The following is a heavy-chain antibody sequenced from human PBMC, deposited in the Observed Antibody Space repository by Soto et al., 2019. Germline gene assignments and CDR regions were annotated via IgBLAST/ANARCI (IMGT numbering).Heavy chain of an antibody. J-gene: IGHJ5*02. CDR2: FYWNDGQ. Sequence: QITLKESGPTLVKPTQTLTLTCTFSGFSLSTSGVGVGWIRQPPGKALEWLAVFYWNDGQRYSPSLKSRLTTTKDPPKNQGVLTLPTLAPVAPAPFSCAGGSSGGWSAPWGQGTLVTVSS. CDR3: AGGSSGGWSAP. D-gene: IGHD1-26*01. CDR1: GFSLSTSGVG. V-gene: IGHV2-5*01.